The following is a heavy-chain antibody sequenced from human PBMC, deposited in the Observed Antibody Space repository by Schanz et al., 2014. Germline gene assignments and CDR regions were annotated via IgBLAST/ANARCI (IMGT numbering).Heavy chain of an antibody. V-gene: IGHV3-23*01. CDR1: GFTFTTFA. Sequence: EQVLESGGGFVQPGGSLRLFCATSGFTFTTFAMTWVRQAPGKGLEWVSGISDRGDGTNYGDSVRGRFTISRDNSRNTVYLQMNNVGVDDTATYYCVKTDAGWRFDYWGQGTLVIVSS. J-gene: IGHJ4*02. D-gene: IGHD6-19*01. CDR2: ISDRGDGT. CDR3: VKTDAGWRFDY.